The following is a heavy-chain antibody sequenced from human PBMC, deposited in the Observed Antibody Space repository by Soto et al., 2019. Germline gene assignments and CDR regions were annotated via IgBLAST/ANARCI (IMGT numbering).Heavy chain of an antibody. V-gene: IGHV4-30-4*01. CDR3: ASYGDFEQGFDY. D-gene: IGHD4-17*01. J-gene: IGHJ4*02. CDR1: GDSISSGDYY. CDR2: IYNSGTT. Sequence: PSETLSLTCTVSGDSISSGDYYWSWLRQPPGQGLEWIGYIYNSGTTYYNPSLKSRVTISVDTSNNQFSLKLTSVTAADTAVYYCASYGDFEQGFDYWGQGTLVTVSS.